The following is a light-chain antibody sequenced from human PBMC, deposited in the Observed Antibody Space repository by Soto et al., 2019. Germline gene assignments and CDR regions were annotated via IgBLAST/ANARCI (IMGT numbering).Light chain of an antibody. CDR2: TSS. CDR3: QKHNAAPLT. CDR1: QGIGNY. J-gene: IGKJ4*01. V-gene: IGKV1-27*01. Sequence: DIQMTQSPSSLSASVGDGVTITCRASQGIGNYLAWYQQKPGKVPKLLIYTSSTLQSGVPSRFSGSGSGTDFTLTISNLQPEDVATYYCQKHNAAPLTFGGGTKVDI.